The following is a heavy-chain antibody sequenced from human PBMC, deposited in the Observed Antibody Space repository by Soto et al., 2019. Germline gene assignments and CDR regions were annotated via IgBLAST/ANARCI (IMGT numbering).Heavy chain of an antibody. CDR2: ISGSGGST. D-gene: IGHD6-13*01. Sequence: QPGGSLRLSCAASGFSFSSYAMNWVRQAPGKGLEWVSAISGSGGSTYYADSVKGRFIISRDISKNTLYLQMNSLRAEDTAVYYCAKDSGSWPYYSDYWGQGTLVTVSS. CDR3: AKDSGSWPYYSDY. CDR1: GFSFSSYA. V-gene: IGHV3-23*01. J-gene: IGHJ4*02.